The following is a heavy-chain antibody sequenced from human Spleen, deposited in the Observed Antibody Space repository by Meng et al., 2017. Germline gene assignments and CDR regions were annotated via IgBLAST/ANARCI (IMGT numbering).Heavy chain of an antibody. Sequence: QLQVVQSGSELKKPGDSVKVSCKASGYTLTGYAMNWVRQAPGQGPEWMGWINTNTGNPTYAQGFTGRFVFSVDTSVSTAYLQISSLKPDDTALYYCARESSTYSLRALDYWGQGTLVTVSS. CDR3: ARESSTYSLRALDY. CDR1: GYTLTGYA. J-gene: IGHJ4*02. V-gene: IGHV7-4-1*02. D-gene: IGHD2-15*01. CDR2: INTNTGNP.